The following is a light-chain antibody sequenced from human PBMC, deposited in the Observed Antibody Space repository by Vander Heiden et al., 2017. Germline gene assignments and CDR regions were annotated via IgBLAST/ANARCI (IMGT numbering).Light chain of an antibody. CDR2: SNN. J-gene: IGLJ7*01. V-gene: IGLV1-44*01. CDR1: SSNIGSNT. CDR3: AAWDDSLNAAV. Sequence: QSVLTQPPSASGTPGQRVTISCSGSSSNIGSNTVTWYQQPPGTAPKLLSYSNNQRPSGVPDRFSGSKSGTSASLAISGLQSEDEADYYCAAWDDSLNAAVFGGGTQLTVL.